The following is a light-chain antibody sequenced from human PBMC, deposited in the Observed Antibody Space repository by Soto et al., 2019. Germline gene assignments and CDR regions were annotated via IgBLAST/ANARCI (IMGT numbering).Light chain of an antibody. CDR3: QQYGSSPPFT. Sequence: EIVLTQSPGTLSLSPGERATLSCRASQSVSSSYLAWYQQKPGQAPRLLIYDASSRATGIPDRFSGSGSGTDFTLTISRLEPEDVAVYYCQQYGSSPPFTFGPGAKVDIK. J-gene: IGKJ3*01. CDR1: QSVSSSY. V-gene: IGKV3-20*01. CDR2: DAS.